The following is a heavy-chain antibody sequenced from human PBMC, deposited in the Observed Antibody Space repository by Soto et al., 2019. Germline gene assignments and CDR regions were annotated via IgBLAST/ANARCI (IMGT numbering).Heavy chain of an antibody. Sequence: SETLSLTCTVSGGSITNNNYYWSWIRQPPGKGLEWIGHMYYSGSTYYNPSLKSRVTISVDTSKNQFSLKLSSVTAADTAVYYCARRYSSAFDIWGQGTMVTVSS. CDR2: MYYSGST. D-gene: IGHD6-13*01. V-gene: IGHV4-30-4*01. CDR1: GGSITNNNYY. CDR3: ARRYSSAFDI. J-gene: IGHJ3*02.